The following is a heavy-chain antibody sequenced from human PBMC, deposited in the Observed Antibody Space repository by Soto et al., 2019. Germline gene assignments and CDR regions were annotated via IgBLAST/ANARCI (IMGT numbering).Heavy chain of an antibody. CDR1: GGSISSGGYY. Sequence: SSETLSLTCTVSGGSISSGGYYWSWIRQHPGKGLEWIGYIYYSGSTYYNPSLKSRATISVDTSKNQFSLKLSSVTAADTAVYYCARRTTVVNSMRRPDAFDIWGEGTMVTV. J-gene: IGHJ3*02. V-gene: IGHV4-31*03. D-gene: IGHD4-17*01. CDR3: ARRTTVVNSMRRPDAFDI. CDR2: IYYSGST.